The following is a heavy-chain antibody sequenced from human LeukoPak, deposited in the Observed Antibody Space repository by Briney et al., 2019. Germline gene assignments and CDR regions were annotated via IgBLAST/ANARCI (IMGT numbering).Heavy chain of an antibody. CDR1: GGSISSSSYY. V-gene: IGHV4-39*01. CDR2: IYYSGST. Sequence: SETLSLTCTVSGGSISSSSYYWGWIRQPPGKGLEWIGSIYYSGSTYYNPSLKSRVTISVDTSKNQFSLKLTSVTAADTAVYYCARQEVASGYWGQGTLVAVSS. CDR3: ARQEVASGY. D-gene: IGHD5-12*01. J-gene: IGHJ4*02.